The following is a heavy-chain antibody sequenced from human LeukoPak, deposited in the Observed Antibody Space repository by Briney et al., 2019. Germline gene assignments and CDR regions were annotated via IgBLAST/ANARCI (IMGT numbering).Heavy chain of an antibody. CDR2: IYNSGST. D-gene: IGHD3-10*01. V-gene: IGHV4-4*08. Sequence: SETLSLTCTVSGGSISSYYWSWIRQPPGKGLEWIGYIYNSGSTNYNPSLKSRVTISVDTSTNQFSLKLSSVTAADTAVYYCARDRFGYGLDYWGQGTLVTVSS. CDR3: ARDRFGYGLDY. J-gene: IGHJ4*02. CDR1: GGSISSYY.